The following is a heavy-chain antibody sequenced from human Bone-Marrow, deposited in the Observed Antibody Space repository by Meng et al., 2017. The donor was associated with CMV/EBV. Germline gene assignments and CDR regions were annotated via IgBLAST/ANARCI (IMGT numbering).Heavy chain of an antibody. CDR3: ARTMRIRHMVLRFFPRGYYGIDV. Sequence: ASVKVSCKASGYTFTSYDINWVRQATGQGLEWMGWMNPNSGNTGYAQKFQGRVTMTRNTSISTAYMELSSLRSEDTAVYYCARTMRIRHMVLRFFPRGYYGIDVWGQGTTVTVSS. V-gene: IGHV1-8*01. CDR2: MNPNSGNT. J-gene: IGHJ6*02. CDR1: GYTFTSYD. D-gene: IGHD3-3*01.